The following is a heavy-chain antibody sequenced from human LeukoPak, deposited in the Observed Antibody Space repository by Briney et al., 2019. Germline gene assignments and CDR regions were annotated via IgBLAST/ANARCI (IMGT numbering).Heavy chain of an antibody. Sequence: GGSLRLSCAASGFTFSSYAMHWVRQAPGKGLEWVAVISYDGSNKYYADSVKGRFTISRDNSKNTLYLQMNSLRAEDMAVYYCARDTYYYDSSEPYYGMDVWGQGTTVTVSS. V-gene: IGHV3-30-3*01. J-gene: IGHJ6*02. CDR1: GFTFSSYA. CDR3: ARDTYYYDSSEPYYGMDV. D-gene: IGHD3-22*01. CDR2: ISYDGSNK.